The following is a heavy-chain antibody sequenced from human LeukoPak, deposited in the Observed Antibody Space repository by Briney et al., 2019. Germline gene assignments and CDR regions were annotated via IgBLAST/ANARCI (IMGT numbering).Heavy chain of an antibody. J-gene: IGHJ3*02. D-gene: IGHD6-19*01. CDR1: GDSIYSADYY. CDR3: ARNGLAGRVLGAFDI. CDR2: IYYSGRT. Sequence: PSETLSLTCSVSGDSIYSADYYWSWIRQPPGKGLEWIGYIYYSGRTYYNPSLKSRVTTSLDTSKRQFSLKLSSVTAADTAVYYCARNGLAGRVLGAFDIWGQGTMVTVSS. V-gene: IGHV4-30-4*01.